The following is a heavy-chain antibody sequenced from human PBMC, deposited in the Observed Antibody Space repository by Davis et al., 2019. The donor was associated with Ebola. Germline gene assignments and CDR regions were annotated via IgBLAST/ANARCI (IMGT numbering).Heavy chain of an antibody. CDR1: GFTFSSYW. J-gene: IGHJ6*02. D-gene: IGHD4-11*01. V-gene: IGHV3-9*01. CDR2: ISWNSGSI. CDR3: AKDITVRSFDYYYGMDV. Sequence: SLKISCAASGFTFSSYWLRWVRQAPGKGLVWVSGISWNSGSIGYADSVKGRFTISRDNAKNSLYLQMNSLRAEDTAWYYCAKDITVRSFDYYYGMDVWGQGTTVTVSS.